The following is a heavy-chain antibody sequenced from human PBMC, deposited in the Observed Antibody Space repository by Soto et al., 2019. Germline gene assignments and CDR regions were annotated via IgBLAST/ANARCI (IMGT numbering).Heavy chain of an antibody. Sequence: PSETLSLTCTVSGGSISRYYWSWIRQPPGKGLEWIGYIYYSGSTNYNPSLKSRVTISVDTSKNQFSLKLSSVTAADTAVYYCACGYSGYDFFGSIDYWGQGTLVTVSS. J-gene: IGHJ4*02. CDR1: GGSISRYY. D-gene: IGHD5-12*01. CDR3: ACGYSGYDFFGSIDY. CDR2: IYYSGST. V-gene: IGHV4-59*08.